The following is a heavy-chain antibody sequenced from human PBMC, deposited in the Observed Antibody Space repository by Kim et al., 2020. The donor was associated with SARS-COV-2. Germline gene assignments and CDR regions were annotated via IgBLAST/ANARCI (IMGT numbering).Heavy chain of an antibody. V-gene: IGHV3-21*01. CDR1: GFTFRSYS. CDR2: IGSSSGYK. D-gene: IGHD3-16*01. CDR3: ASYTLVDY. J-gene: IGHJ4*02. Sequence: GGSLRLSCAASGFTFRSYSMNWVRQAPGKGLEWVSSIGSSSGYKYYADSVKGRFTISRDNAKNSLYLQMNGLRAEDTAVYYCASYTLVDYWGQGTLVTVSS.